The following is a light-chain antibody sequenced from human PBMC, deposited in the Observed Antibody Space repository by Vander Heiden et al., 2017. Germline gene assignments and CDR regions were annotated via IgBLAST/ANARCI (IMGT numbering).Light chain of an antibody. CDR1: RSVMHSNGYNY. V-gene: IGKV2-28*01. CDR2: LGS. Sequence: VMTQSPLSLAVTPGEPATITCRASRSVMHSNGYNYLDWYLQKPGQSPQLLIYLGSNRASGVPDRFSGSGSGTDFTLKISRVEAEDVGVYYCMQSLQTPMYTFGQGTKLEIK. CDR3: MQSLQTPMYT. J-gene: IGKJ2*01.